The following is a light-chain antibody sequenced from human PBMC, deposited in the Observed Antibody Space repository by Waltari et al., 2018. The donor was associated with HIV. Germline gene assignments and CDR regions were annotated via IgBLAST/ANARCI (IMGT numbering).Light chain of an antibody. V-gene: IGLV2-14*03. J-gene: IGLJ2*01. CDR1: SSDVGGFNY. CDR3: SSYTSSSTLVV. CDR2: DVT. Sequence: QSALTQPASVSGSPGQSITISCTGTSSDVGGFNYVSWYQHHPGKAPKLLIYDVTSRPSGVSNRFSGSKSCNPASLTISGLQAEDEADYYCSSYTSSSTLVVFGGGTKLTVL.